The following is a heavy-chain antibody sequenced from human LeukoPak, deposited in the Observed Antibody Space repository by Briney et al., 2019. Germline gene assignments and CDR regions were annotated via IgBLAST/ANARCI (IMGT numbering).Heavy chain of an antibody. J-gene: IGHJ3*02. D-gene: IGHD2-2*01. CDR3: AKSVVGEDAFDI. Sequence: PGGSLRLSXAASGFTFDDYAMHWVRQAPGKGLEWVSLISWDGGSTYYADSVKGRFTISRDNSKNSLYLQMNSLRAEDTALYYCAKSVVGEDAFDIWGQGTMVTVSS. V-gene: IGHV3-43D*03. CDR2: ISWDGGST. CDR1: GFTFDDYA.